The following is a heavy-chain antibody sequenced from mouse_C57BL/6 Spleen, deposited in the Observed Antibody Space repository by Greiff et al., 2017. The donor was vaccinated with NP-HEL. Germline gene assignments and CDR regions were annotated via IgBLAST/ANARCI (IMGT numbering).Heavy chain of an antibody. J-gene: IGHJ1*03. Sequence: QVQLKQSGPGLVAPSQSLSITCTVSGFSLTSYAISWVRQPPGKGLEWLGVIWTGGGTNYNSALKSRLSISKDNSKSQVFLKMNSLQTDDTARYYCARNPYYYGSSNWYFDVWGTGTTVTVSS. CDR1: GFSLTSYA. D-gene: IGHD1-1*01. V-gene: IGHV2-9-1*01. CDR3: ARNPYYYGSSNWYFDV. CDR2: IWTGGGT.